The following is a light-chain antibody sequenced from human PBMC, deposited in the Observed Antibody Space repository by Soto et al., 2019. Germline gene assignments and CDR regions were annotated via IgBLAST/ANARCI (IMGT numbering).Light chain of an antibody. CDR3: QTWGSGIVV. Sequence: QSVLTQSPSASASLGASVKLTCTLSSGHSNYAIAWHQQQSKKGPRYLINLNSDGSHSKGDGIPDRFSGSSSGAERYLTIPSLQSEDEADYYCQTWGSGIVVFGGGTKLTVL. CDR2: LNSDGSH. V-gene: IGLV4-69*01. CDR1: SGHSNYA. J-gene: IGLJ2*01.